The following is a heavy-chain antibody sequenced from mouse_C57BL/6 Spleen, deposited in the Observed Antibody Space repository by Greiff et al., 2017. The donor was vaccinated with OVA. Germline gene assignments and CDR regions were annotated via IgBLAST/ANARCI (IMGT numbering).Heavy chain of an antibody. Sequence: VQLQQPGAELVRPGSSVKLSCKASGYTFTSYWMDWVKQRPGQGLEWIGNIYPSDSETQYNQKFKDKATLTVDKASSTAYMQRSSLTSEDSAVYYGAIEGDGYYGGFAYWGQGTLVTVSA. D-gene: IGHD2-3*01. J-gene: IGHJ3*01. CDR1: GYTFTSYW. CDR3: AIEGDGYYGGFAY. CDR2: IYPSDSET. V-gene: IGHV1-61*01.